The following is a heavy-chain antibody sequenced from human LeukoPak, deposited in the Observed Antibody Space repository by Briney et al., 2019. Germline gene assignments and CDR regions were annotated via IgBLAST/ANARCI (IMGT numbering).Heavy chain of an antibody. D-gene: IGHD5-24*01. CDR1: GFTFSSYA. Sequence: PGGSLRLSCAASGFTFSSYAMHWVRQAPGKGLEWVAVISYDGSNKYYADSVKGRFTISRDNSKNTLYLQMNSLRAEDTAVYYCARETEMATTLMCFDYWGQGTLVTVSS. CDR2: ISYDGSNK. V-gene: IGHV3-30-3*01. CDR3: ARETEMATTLMCFDY. J-gene: IGHJ4*02.